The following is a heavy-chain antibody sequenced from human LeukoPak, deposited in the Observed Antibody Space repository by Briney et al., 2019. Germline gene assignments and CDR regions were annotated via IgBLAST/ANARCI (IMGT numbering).Heavy chain of an antibody. CDR3: ARSGGNYGDYALY. CDR1: GFTFSSHW. J-gene: IGHJ4*02. V-gene: IGHV3-74*01. D-gene: IGHD4-17*01. CDR2: INSDGSST. Sequence: GGSLRLSCAASGFTFSSHWMHWVRQAPGKGLLWVSRINSDGSSTGYADSVKGRFTISRDNAKNTLYLQMNNLRAEDTAVYYCARSGGNYGDYALYWGQGALVTVSS.